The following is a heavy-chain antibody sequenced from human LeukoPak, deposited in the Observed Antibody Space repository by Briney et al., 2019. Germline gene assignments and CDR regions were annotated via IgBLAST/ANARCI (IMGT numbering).Heavy chain of an antibody. D-gene: IGHD2-15*01. Sequence: PSETLSLTCTVSGGSISSYYWSWIRQPPGKGLEWIGYIYYSGSTNYNPSLKSRVTISGDTSKSQFSLKLRSVTAADTALYYCARHRAYCGGSKCYSVWFDPWGQGTLVTVSS. CDR1: GGSISSYY. V-gene: IGHV4-59*08. CDR2: IYYSGST. CDR3: ARHRAYCGGSKCYSVWFDP. J-gene: IGHJ5*02.